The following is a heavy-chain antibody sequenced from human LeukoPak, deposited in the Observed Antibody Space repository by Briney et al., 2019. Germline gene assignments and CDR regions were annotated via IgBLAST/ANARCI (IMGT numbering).Heavy chain of an antibody. D-gene: IGHD6-13*01. Sequence: QLRGSLTLSCAASGFTFSSYVMHWVRQAPGKGLEWVTIIWFDGNNKYYADSVKGRFTISRDNSKNTLYLQMNSLRAEDTAVYYCASARPTSSWTAFDIWGQGTMVPVSS. CDR1: GFTFSSYV. J-gene: IGHJ3*02. V-gene: IGHV3-33*01. CDR2: IWFDGNNK. CDR3: ASARPTSSWTAFDI.